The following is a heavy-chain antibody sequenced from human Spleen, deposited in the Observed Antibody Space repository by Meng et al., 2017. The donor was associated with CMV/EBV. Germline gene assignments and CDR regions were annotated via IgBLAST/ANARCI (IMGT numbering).Heavy chain of an antibody. J-gene: IGHJ4*02. CDR2: IYWDGDK. CDR1: TSGVG. V-gene: IGHV2-5*02. D-gene: IGHD3-22*01. CDR3: VRRRDYYGRGPGPKFYYFDY. Sequence: TSGVGVGWIRQPPEKALEWLALIYWDGDKRYRSSLRSRLTITQDTSKNQVVLTMTNMDPVDTATYYCVRRRDYYGRGPGPKFYYFDYWGQGTLVTVSS.